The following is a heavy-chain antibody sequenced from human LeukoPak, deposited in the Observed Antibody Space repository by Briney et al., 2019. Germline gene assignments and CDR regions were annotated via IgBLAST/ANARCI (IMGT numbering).Heavy chain of an antibody. V-gene: IGHV3-30-3*02. CDR1: GFTFSSYA. CDR3: AKDLAFTAGKEY. CDR2: ISYDGSNK. Sequence: GRSLRLSCAASGFTFSSYAMHWVRQAPGKGLEWVAVISYDGSNKYYADSVKGRFTISRDNSKNTLYLQMNSLRAEDTAVYYCAKDLAFTAGKEYWGQGTLVTVSS. J-gene: IGHJ4*02. D-gene: IGHD2-15*01.